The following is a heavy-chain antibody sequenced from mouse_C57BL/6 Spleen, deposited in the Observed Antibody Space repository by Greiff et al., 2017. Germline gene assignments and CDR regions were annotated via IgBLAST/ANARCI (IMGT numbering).Heavy chain of an antibody. CDR1: GYTFTDYE. J-gene: IGHJ2*01. Sequence: VQLQQSGAELVRPGASVTLSCKASGYTFTDYEMHWVKQTPVHGLEWIGAIDPETGGTAYNQKCKGKAILTADKSSSTAYMELRSLTSEEAAVYYCTRWGGYYFDYWGQGTTLTVSS. CDR2: IDPETGGT. CDR3: TRWGGYYFDY. V-gene: IGHV1-15*01.